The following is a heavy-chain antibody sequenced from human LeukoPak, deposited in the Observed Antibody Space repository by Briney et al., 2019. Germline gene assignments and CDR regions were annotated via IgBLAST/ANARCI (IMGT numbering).Heavy chain of an antibody. V-gene: IGHV1-69*13. CDR3: ARDRYGSGSYLVDY. CDR2: IIPIFGTA. D-gene: IGHD3-10*01. Sequence: SVKVSCKASGGAFSSYTISWVRQAPGQGLEWMGGIIPIFGTANYAQKFQGRVTITADESTSTAYMELSSLRSEDTAVYYCARDRYGSGSYLVDYWGQGTLVTVSS. J-gene: IGHJ4*02. CDR1: GGAFSSYT.